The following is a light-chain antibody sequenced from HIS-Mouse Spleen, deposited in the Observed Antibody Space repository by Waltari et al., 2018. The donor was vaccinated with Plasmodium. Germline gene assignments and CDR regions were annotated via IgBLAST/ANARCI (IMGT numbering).Light chain of an antibody. CDR2: EVS. CDR1: SSDVGGYNY. CDR3: SSYAGSNNFVV. J-gene: IGLJ2*01. V-gene: IGLV2-8*01. Sequence: QSAQTQPPSASGSPGQSVPISCTGTSSDVGGYNYVSWYQQHPGKAPKRMIYEVSKRPSGVPDRFSGSKSGNTASLTVSGLQAEDEADYYCSSYAGSNNFVVFGGGTKLTVL.